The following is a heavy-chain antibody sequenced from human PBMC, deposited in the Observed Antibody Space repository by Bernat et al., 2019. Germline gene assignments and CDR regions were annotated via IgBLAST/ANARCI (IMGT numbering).Heavy chain of an antibody. CDR1: GCTFTGYY. Sequence: QVQLVQSGAEVKKPGASVKVSCKASGCTFTGYYMHWVRQAPGQGLEWMGWINPNSGGTNYAQKFQGRVTMTRDTSISTAYMELSRLRSDDTAVYYCARDRPPGYCSSTSCYYYYGMDVWGQGTTVTVSS. J-gene: IGHJ6*02. CDR3: ARDRPPGYCSSTSCYYYYGMDV. D-gene: IGHD2-2*01. V-gene: IGHV1-2*02. CDR2: INPNSGGT.